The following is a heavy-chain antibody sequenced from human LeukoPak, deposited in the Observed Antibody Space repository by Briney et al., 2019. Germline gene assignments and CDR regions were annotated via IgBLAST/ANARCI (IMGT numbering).Heavy chain of an antibody. D-gene: IGHD3-22*01. CDR1: GGSISSYY. Sequence: SSETLSLTCTVSGGSISSYYWSWIRQPPGKGLEWIGYIYYSGSTNYNPSLKSRVTISVDRSKNQFSLKVSSVTAADTAVYYCARLRLGYDNSGAYYAEAFDLWGQGTMVTVSS. CDR3: ARLRLGYDNSGAYYAEAFDL. CDR2: IYYSGST. J-gene: IGHJ3*01. V-gene: IGHV4-59*01.